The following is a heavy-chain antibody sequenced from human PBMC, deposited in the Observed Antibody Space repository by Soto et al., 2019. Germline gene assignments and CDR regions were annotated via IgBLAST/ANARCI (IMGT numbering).Heavy chain of an antibody. CDR2: IKQDGSEK. CDR1: GFTFSSYW. J-gene: IGHJ4*02. D-gene: IGHD3-3*01. Sequence: EVQLVESGGGLVQPGGSLRLSCAASGFTFSSYWMSWVRQAPGKGLEWVANIKQDGSEKYYVDSVKGRFTISRDNAKNSLYLQMNSLRAEDTAVYYCATYDFWSGYYTDQYFDYWGQGTLVTVSS. V-gene: IGHV3-7*01. CDR3: ATYDFWSGYYTDQYFDY.